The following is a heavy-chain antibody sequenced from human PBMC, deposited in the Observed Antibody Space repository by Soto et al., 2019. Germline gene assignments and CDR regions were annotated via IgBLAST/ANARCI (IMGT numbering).Heavy chain of an antibody. CDR3: AREVSSPGAGYFDR. J-gene: IGHJ2*01. V-gene: IGHV4-59*01. CDR2: IYYRWST. D-gene: IGHD1-1*01. CDR1: GDSITTFY. Sequence: SETVSLTFGVCGDSITTFYWNSIRRPPGKRLERIGYIYYRWSTKYDPSLNSRVTISADKSRNHFSLNVTSVTATNTAVYYCAREVSSPGAGYFDRWGRGTLVSVSS.